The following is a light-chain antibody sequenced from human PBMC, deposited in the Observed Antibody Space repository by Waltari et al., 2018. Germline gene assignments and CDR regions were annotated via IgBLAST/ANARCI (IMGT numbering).Light chain of an antibody. CDR2: GRN. V-gene: IGLV3-19*01. Sequence: SSELTQDPAVSVALGQTVRITCLGDSLRSYYAAWYQQKPGQAPLLVFYGRNNRPSGIPDRFSGSTSGSTASLTITGALAEDEADYYCSSRDNSYNHLVVFGGGTKLTVL. CDR3: SSRDNSYNHLVV. J-gene: IGLJ2*01. CDR1: SLRSYY.